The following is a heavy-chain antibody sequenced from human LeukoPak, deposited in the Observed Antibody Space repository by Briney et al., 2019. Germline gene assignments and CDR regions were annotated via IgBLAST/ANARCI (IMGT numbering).Heavy chain of an antibody. J-gene: IGHJ4*02. CDR1: GFTFSSYA. CDR2: ISGSGGST. CDR3: AKGRGPGADFDY. V-gene: IGHV3-23*01. Sequence: GGSLRLSCAASGFTFSSYAMSWVRQAPGKGLEWVSAISGSGGSTYYADSVKGRFTISRDNSKNTVFLQVNSLRAEDTALYYCAKGRGPGADFDYWGQGTLVTVSS. D-gene: IGHD3-10*01.